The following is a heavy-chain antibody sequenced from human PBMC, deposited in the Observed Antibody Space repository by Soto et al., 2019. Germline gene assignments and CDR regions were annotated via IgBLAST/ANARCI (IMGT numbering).Heavy chain of an antibody. J-gene: IGHJ4*02. D-gene: IGHD1-26*01. CDR1: GYTFTGHY. V-gene: IGHV1-2*02. Sequence: ASVKVSCKASGYTFTGHYIHWVRQAPEQGPEWMGEIGPEGGATRYAQRLQGRVTMTRDMSITTVYMELNNLSPDDTAVYYCGRGRSGQIVVFYWGQGTPVTVSS. CDR2: IGPEGGAT. CDR3: GRGRSGQIVVFY.